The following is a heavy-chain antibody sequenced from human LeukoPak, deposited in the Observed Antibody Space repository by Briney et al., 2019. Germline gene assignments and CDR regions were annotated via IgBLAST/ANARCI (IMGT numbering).Heavy chain of an antibody. V-gene: IGHV1-2*02. Sequence: ASVKLSCKASGYTFTGYYMHWVRQAPGQGLEWMGWINPNSGGTNYAQKFQGRVTMTRDTSISTAYMELSRLRSDDTAVYYCARVGPVVRGVITQKYNWFDPWGQGTLVTVSS. CDR2: INPNSGGT. D-gene: IGHD3-10*01. CDR1: GYTFTGYY. J-gene: IGHJ5*02. CDR3: ARVGPVVRGVITQKYNWFDP.